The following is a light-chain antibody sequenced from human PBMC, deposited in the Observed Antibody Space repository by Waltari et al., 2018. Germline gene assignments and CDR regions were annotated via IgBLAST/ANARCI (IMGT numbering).Light chain of an antibody. CDR3: QQYAGSPRT. J-gene: IGKJ1*01. Sequence: DIVLTQSPGTLSLSPGERATLSCNARENVDSNELAWYQLKPGQAPRLLVYGASTRATGIPDRFSGGGSGTDFSLIISSLEPEDSAIYYCQQYAGSPRTFGQGTRVEIK. CDR2: GAS. V-gene: IGKV3-20*01. CDR1: ENVDSNE.